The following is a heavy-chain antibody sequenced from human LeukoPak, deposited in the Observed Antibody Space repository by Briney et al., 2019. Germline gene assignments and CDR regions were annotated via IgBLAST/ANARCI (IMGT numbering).Heavy chain of an antibody. CDR3: ARDYYDSSGYYPWGY. CDR1: GFTFSSYG. V-gene: IGHV3-30*03. J-gene: IGHJ4*02. Sequence: GRSLRLSCAASGFTFSSYGMHWVRQAPGKGLEWVAVISYDGSNKYYADSVKGRFTSSRDNSKNTLYLQMNSLRAEDTAVYYCARDYYDSSGYYPWGYWGQGTLVTVSS. CDR2: ISYDGSNK. D-gene: IGHD3-22*01.